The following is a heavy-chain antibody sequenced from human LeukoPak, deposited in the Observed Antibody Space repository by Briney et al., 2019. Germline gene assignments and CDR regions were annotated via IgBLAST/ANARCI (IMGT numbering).Heavy chain of an antibody. Sequence: GGSLRLSCAASGFTFSSYGMSWVRQAPGKGREWVSTIRTSDRNIYYADSVKGRFTISRDNSKNTVYLQMNSLRAEDTAVYYCAKYYYGSGSSPLNFDYWGQGTLVTVSS. V-gene: IGHV3-23*01. CDR1: GFTFSSYG. D-gene: IGHD3-10*01. J-gene: IGHJ4*02. CDR2: IRTSDRNI. CDR3: AKYYYGSGSSPLNFDY.